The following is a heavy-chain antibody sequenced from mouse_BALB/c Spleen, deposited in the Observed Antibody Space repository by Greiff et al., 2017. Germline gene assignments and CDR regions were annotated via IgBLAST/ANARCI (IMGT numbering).Heavy chain of an antibody. Sequence: QVQLQQSGPELVKPGASVRISCKASGYTFTSYYIHWVKQRPGQGLEWIGWIYPGNVNTKYNEKFKGKATLTADKSSSTAYMQLSSLTSEDSAVYFCARDRYGAMDYWGQGTSVTVSA. CDR2: IYPGNVNT. D-gene: IGHD2-14*01. J-gene: IGHJ4*01. V-gene: IGHV1S56*01. CDR3: ARDRYGAMDY. CDR1: GYTFTSYY.